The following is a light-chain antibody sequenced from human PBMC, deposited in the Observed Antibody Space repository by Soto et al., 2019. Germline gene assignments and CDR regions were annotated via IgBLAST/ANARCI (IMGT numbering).Light chain of an antibody. J-gene: IGLJ1*01. CDR1: SXDLAIYNY. CDR3: SSYTDSSNYV. V-gene: IGLV2-14*01. CDR2: QVT. Sequence: QSVLTQPDSVSGSPGQSITISCTGTSXDLAIYNYVSWYQQQPGKAPKLMIYQVTNRPSGVSNRFSGSRSGNTASLTISGLQAEDEADYYCSSYTDSSNYVFGTGTKVILL.